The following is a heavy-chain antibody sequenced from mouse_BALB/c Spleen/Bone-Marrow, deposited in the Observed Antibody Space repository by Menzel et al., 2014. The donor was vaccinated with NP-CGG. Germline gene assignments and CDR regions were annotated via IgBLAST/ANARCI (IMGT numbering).Heavy chain of an antibody. Sequence: DVQLQESGAELVKPGASVKLSCTASGFNIKDTYMHWVKQRPEQGLEWIGRIDPANGNTKYDPKFQGKATITADTSSNTAYLQLSSLTSEDTAVYYCATTDSSGVFAYWGQGTLVTVSA. CDR3: ATTDSSGVFAY. CDR1: GFNIKDTY. V-gene: IGHV14-3*02. CDR2: IDPANGNT. J-gene: IGHJ3*01. D-gene: IGHD3-2*01.